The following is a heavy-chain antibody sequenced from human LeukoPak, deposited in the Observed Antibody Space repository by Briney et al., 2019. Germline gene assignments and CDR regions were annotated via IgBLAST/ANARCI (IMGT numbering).Heavy chain of an antibody. D-gene: IGHD3-22*01. CDR1: GYSISSGYY. CDR2: IYHSGST. V-gene: IGHV4-38-2*01. Sequence: SSGTLSLTCAVSGYSISSGYYWGWIRQPPGQGLEWNGSIYHSGSTYYNPSLKSRVTIPVDTSKNQFSLKLSSVTAADTAVYYCARIGYYDSSGYYNWFDPWGQGTLVTVSS. CDR3: ARIGYYDSSGYYNWFDP. J-gene: IGHJ5*02.